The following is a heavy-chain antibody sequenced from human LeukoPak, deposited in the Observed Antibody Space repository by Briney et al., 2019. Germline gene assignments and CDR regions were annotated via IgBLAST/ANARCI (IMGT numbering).Heavy chain of an antibody. CDR3: ARDGSYGFWSGSLY. D-gene: IGHD3-3*01. CDR1: GFTFSSYW. CDR2: IKQDGSEK. V-gene: IGHV3-7*03. J-gene: IGHJ4*02. Sequence: PGGSLRLSCAASGFTFSSYWMSWVRQAPGKGLEWVANIKQDGSEKYYVDSVKGRFTISRDNAKNSLYLQMNSLRAEDTAVYYCARDGSYGFWSGSLYWGQGTLVTVSS.